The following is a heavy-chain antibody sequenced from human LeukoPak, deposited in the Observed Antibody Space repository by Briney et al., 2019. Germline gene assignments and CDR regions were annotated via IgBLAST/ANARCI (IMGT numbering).Heavy chain of an antibody. V-gene: IGHV1-69*06. D-gene: IGHD2-15*01. CDR2: IIPIFGTA. CDR1: GGTFSSYA. J-gene: IGHJ4*02. CDR3: ARDKYCSDDNCDGGSKFDY. Sequence: ASVKVFCKASGGTFSSYAISWVRQAPGQGLEWMGGIIPIFGTANYAQKFQGRVTITAEKSTSTAYMELSSLRSEDTAVYYCARDKYCSDDNCDGGSKFDYWGQGTLVTVSS.